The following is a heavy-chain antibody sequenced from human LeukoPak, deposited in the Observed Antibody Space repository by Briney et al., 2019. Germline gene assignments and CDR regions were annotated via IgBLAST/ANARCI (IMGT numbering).Heavy chain of an antibody. J-gene: IGHJ4*02. CDR1: GGSISSYY. CDR3: ARLGPEVYGGNRVFDY. Sequence: PSETLSLTCTVSGGSISSYYWSWIRQPPGKGLEWIGYIYYSGSTNYNPSLKSRVTISVDTSKNQFSLKLSSVTAADTAVYYCARLGPEVYGGNRVFDYWGRGTLVTVSS. V-gene: IGHV4-59*08. D-gene: IGHD4-23*01. CDR2: IYYSGST.